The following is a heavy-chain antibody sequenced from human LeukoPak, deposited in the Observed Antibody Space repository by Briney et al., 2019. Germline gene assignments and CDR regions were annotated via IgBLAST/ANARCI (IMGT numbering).Heavy chain of an antibody. CDR2: IYYSGST. V-gene: IGHV4-59*01. D-gene: IGHD5-18*01. Sequence: SETLSLPCTVSGRSISSYYSRWIRQPPGKGLEWIGYIYYSGSTNYNPSLKSRVTISVDTSKNQFSLKLSSVTAADTAVYYSARGDTHWFDPWGQGTLVTVSS. J-gene: IGHJ5*02. CDR3: ARGDTHWFDP. CDR1: GRSISSYY.